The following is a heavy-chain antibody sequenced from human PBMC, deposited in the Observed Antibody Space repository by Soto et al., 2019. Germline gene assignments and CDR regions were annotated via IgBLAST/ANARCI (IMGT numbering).Heavy chain of an antibody. CDR1: GFTFSSYG. Sequence: QVQLVESGGGVVQPGRSLRLSCAASGFTFSSYGMHWVRQAPGKGLEWVAVISYDGSNKYYADSVKGRFTISRDNSKNTLYLQMNSLRAEDTAVYYCAKDGYSSSGGAFAIWGQGTMVTVSS. J-gene: IGHJ3*02. CDR3: AKDGYSSSGGAFAI. V-gene: IGHV3-30*18. CDR2: ISYDGSNK. D-gene: IGHD6-13*01.